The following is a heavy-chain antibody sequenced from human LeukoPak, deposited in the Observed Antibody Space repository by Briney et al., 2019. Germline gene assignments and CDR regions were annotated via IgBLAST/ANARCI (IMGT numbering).Heavy chain of an antibody. V-gene: IGHV3-7*01. CDR3: ATRYCTISACRASSYKSFDV. Sequence: PGGSLRLSCSASGFTFSSYWMTWVRQAPGKGLEWVANIKEDGGERYYVDSVKGRFTVSRDNAKNSLYLQLTSLRAEDTAVYYCATRYCTISACRASSYKSFDVWGKGTTVTVSS. CDR2: IKEDGGER. D-gene: IGHD2-8*01. CDR1: GFTFSSYW. J-gene: IGHJ6*04.